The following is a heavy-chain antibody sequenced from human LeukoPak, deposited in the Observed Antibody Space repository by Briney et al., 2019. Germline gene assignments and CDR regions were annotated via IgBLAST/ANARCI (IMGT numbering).Heavy chain of an antibody. J-gene: IGHJ4*02. V-gene: IGHV3-33*08. CDR1: GFTFSSYG. CDR3: AREGAAASVDY. Sequence: GGSLRLSCAASGFTFSSYGMHWVRQAPGKGLGWVAVIWYGGSNKYYADSVKGRFTISRDNSKNTLYLQMNSLRAEDTAVYYCAREGAAASVDYWGQGTLVTVSS. CDR2: IWYGGSNK. D-gene: IGHD6-13*01.